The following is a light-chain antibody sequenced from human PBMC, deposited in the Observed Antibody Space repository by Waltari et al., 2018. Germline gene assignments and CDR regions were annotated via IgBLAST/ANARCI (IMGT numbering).Light chain of an antibody. V-gene: IGKV3-11*01. CDR2: DAS. J-gene: IGKJ2*01. Sequence: EIVLTQSPATLSLSPGERATLSCRASQSVSSYLAWYQQKPGQAPRLLIYDASNRTTGIPARLSGSGSGTDFTVTTSSLDTEEFAVYSCHHRSHWPAVATFGQGTKLEIK. CDR3: HHRSHWPAVAT. CDR1: QSVSSY.